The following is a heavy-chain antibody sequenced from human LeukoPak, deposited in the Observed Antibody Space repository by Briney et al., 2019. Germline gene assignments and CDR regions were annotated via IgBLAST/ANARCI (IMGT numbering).Heavy chain of an antibody. CDR3: ARQGSSGWYYFDY. Sequence: SETLSLTCAVSGGSFSGYYWTWIRQPPGKGLEWIGEINHSGSANYNPSLKSRVTISVDTSKNQFSLKLSSVTAADTAVYYCARQGSSGWYYFDYWGQGTLVTVSS. D-gene: IGHD6-19*01. CDR2: INHSGSA. CDR1: GGSFSGYY. V-gene: IGHV4-34*01. J-gene: IGHJ4*02.